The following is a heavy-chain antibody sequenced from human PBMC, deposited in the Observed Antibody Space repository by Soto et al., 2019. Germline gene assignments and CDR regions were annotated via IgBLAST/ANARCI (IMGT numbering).Heavy chain of an antibody. CDR3: ARDGYYYDSSGYYAFDI. J-gene: IGHJ3*02. CDR2: IYYSGST. CDR1: GGSISSGDYY. V-gene: IGHV4-30-4*01. D-gene: IGHD3-22*01. Sequence: PSETLSLTCTVSGGSISSGDYYWSWIRQPPGKSMEWIGYIYYSGSTYYNPSLKSRVTISVDTSKNQFSLKLSSVTAADTAVYYCARDGYYYDSSGYYAFDIWGQGTMVTVSS.